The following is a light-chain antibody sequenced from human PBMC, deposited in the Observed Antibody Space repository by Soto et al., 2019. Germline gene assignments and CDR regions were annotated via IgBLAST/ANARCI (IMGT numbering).Light chain of an antibody. CDR2: EVN. Sequence: QSALTQPPSASGSPGQSVTISCTGTSSDVGDYNYVSWYQHHPDKAPKLMIYEVNKRPSGVPDRFSGSKSGNTASLTVSGLQAEDEADYYCTSYAGGNNFVIFGVGTQLTVL. CDR1: SSDVGDYNY. V-gene: IGLV2-8*01. J-gene: IGLJ2*01. CDR3: TSYAGGNNFVI.